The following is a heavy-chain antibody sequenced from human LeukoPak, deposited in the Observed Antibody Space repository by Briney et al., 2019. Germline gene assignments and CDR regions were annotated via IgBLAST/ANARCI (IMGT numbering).Heavy chain of an antibody. J-gene: IGHJ4*02. CDR1: GLTFSSYW. CDR3: ARVSRSVAAGAY. CDR2: IKQDGSEK. V-gene: IGHV3-7*01. D-gene: IGHD2-15*01. Sequence: GGSLRLSCVASGLTFSSYWMTWVRQAPGEGLEWAANIKQDGSEKYYVDSVKGRFTISRDNAKNSLYLQMNSLRAEDTAVYYCARVSRSVAAGAYWGQGTLVTVSS.